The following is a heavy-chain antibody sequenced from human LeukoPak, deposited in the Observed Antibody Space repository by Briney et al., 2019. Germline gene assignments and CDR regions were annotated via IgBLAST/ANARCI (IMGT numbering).Heavy chain of an antibody. CDR1: GYTFTGYY. D-gene: IGHD3-10*01. Sequence: ASVKVSCKASGYTFTGYYMHWVRQAPGQGLEWMGWINPNSGGTNYAQKFQGWVTMTRDTSISTAYMELSRLRSDDTAVYCCARGGESPWFGELLAQKAFDIWGQGTMVTVSS. J-gene: IGHJ3*02. CDR2: INPNSGGT. V-gene: IGHV1-2*04. CDR3: ARGGESPWFGELLAQKAFDI.